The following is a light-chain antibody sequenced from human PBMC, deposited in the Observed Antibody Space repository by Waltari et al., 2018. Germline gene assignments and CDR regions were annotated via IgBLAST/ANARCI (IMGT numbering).Light chain of an antibody. Sequence: QSALPQPASVSGTPGQSITISCTGTSRDGGGYNYVSWYQQHPGKAPKLMIYDVSKRPSGVSNRFSGSKSGNTASLTISGRQAEDEADYYCSSYTSSSTFVFGTGTKVTVL. J-gene: IGLJ1*01. CDR1: SRDGGGYNY. CDR3: SSYTSSSTFV. V-gene: IGLV2-14*01. CDR2: DVS.